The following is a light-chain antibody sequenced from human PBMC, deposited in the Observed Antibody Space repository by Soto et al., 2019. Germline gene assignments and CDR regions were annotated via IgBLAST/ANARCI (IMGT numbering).Light chain of an antibody. CDR2: EVT. J-gene: IGLJ1*01. CDR1: SGDVGGFNY. V-gene: IGLV2-14*01. Sequence: QSVLTQPASVSGSPGQSITISCTGTSGDVGGFNYVPWYQQHPGKAPKLMIYEVTRRPSGVSDRFSASKSGNTASLTISGLEAEDEADYYCSSFSSSPSLYVFGTGTKVTVL. CDR3: SSFSSSPSLYV.